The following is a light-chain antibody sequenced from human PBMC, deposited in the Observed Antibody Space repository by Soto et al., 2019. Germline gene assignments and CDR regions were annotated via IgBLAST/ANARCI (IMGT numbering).Light chain of an antibody. CDR1: STDIGGYTY. J-gene: IGLJ2*01. CDR3: SSYSSTTTRVV. V-gene: IGLV2-14*01. CDR2: EVD. Sequence: QSALPQPASVSGSPGQSITISCTGTSTDIGGYTYVSWYQQHPGKVPKLMISEVDNRPSWVSNRFSGSKSGSTACLTISGLPADYGADYFCSSYSSTTTRVVVGGGTKLTVL.